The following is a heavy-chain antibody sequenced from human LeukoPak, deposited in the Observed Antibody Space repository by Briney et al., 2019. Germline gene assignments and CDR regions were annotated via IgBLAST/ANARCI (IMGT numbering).Heavy chain of an antibody. D-gene: IGHD3-10*01. Sequence: SETLSLTCTVSGDSITSYYWSWIRQPAGKGLEWIGRIYTSGSTNYNPSLKSRVTMSVDTSKNQFSLKLSSVTAADTAVYYCARSHTPRFGELLPDYWGQGTLVTVSS. CDR2: IYTSGST. V-gene: IGHV4-4*07. CDR1: GDSITSYY. J-gene: IGHJ4*02. CDR3: ARSHTPRFGELLPDY.